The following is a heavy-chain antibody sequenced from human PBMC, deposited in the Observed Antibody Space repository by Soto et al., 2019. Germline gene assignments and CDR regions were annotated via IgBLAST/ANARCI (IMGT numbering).Heavy chain of an antibody. D-gene: IGHD3-10*01. CDR1: GGSINSGDYY. Sequence: PSETLSLTCTVSGGSINSGDYYWTWVRQPPGKGLEWIGNIFHSGSTYYTPSLQSRVTISLDTSKNHFSLKLSSVTPADTAVYYCARDRYYGSGTYYTFYSGMDVWGQATTVTVSS. J-gene: IGHJ6*02. CDR2: IFHSGST. CDR3: ARDRYYGSGTYYTFYSGMDV. V-gene: IGHV4-30-4*01.